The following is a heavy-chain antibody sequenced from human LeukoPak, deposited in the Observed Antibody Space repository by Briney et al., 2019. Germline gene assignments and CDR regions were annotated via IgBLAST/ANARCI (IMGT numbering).Heavy chain of an antibody. CDR2: ISGSGGRT. D-gene: IGHD6-13*01. CDR1: GFTFKNYA. V-gene: IGHV3-23*01. J-gene: IGHJ4*02. Sequence: GGSLRLSCAASGFTFKNYAMSWLAQAPGKGLEGVSTISGSGGRTYYADSVKGRFTISRDNSKNTLYRQMNSLRAEDTAVYYCASRYSSSCFDYWGQGTLVTVSS. CDR3: ASRYSSSCFDY.